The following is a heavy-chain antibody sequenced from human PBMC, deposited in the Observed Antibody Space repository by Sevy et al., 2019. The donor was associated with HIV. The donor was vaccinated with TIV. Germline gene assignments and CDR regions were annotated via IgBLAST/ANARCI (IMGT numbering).Heavy chain of an antibody. CDR1: EFTFSTYA. Sequence: GGSLRLSCVASEFTFSTYAMNWVRQAPGKGLEWVSDISGRGGSTDYADSVKGRFTISRDNSKNMMYLQMNSLRAEDTAIYYCAKVDCSGGTCDSGAFDIWGQGTMVTVSS. V-gene: IGHV3-23*01. D-gene: IGHD2-15*01. CDR3: AKVDCSGGTCDSGAFDI. J-gene: IGHJ3*02. CDR2: ISGRGGST.